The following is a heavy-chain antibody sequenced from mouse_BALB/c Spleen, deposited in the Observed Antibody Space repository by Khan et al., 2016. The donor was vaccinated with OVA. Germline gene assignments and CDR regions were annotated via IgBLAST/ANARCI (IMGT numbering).Heavy chain of an antibody. CDR3: TREGGGNRCAY. Sequence: QVQLQQSGAELVRPGVSVKISCKGSGYTFTDFTIHWVKQSHAKSLEWIGVISTYYGDATYNQKFKGKATMTVDKTSSPAYMELARLTSEDSAIYYCTREGGGNRCAYWGQGTLVTVAA. CDR1: GYTFTDFT. V-gene: IGHV1S137*01. CDR2: ISTYYGDA. J-gene: IGHJ3*01.